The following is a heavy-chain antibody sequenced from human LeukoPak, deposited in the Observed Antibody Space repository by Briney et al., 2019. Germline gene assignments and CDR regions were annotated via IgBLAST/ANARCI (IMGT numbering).Heavy chain of an antibody. CDR2: ISGSGGST. Sequence: GGSLRLSCAAPGFTFSSSAMSWVRQAPGKGLEWVSAISGSGGSTYYADSVKGRFAVSRDNSKNTLYLQMSSLRGEDTAVYYCAKDYQATGSGWFVEGRDYWGAGKPWS. CDR3: AKDYQATGSGWFVEGRDY. D-gene: IGHD6-19*01. V-gene: IGHV3-23*01. CDR1: GFTFSSSA. J-gene: IGHJ4*02.